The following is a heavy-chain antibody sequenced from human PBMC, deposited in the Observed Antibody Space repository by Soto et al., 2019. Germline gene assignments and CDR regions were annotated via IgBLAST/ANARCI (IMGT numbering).Heavy chain of an antibody. CDR2: INHSGST. Sequence: QVQLQQWGAGLLKPSETLSLTCAVYGGSFSGYYWSWIRQPPVKGLEWIGEINHSGSTNYNPSLKSRVNISVDTSKNQFAMKLSSVTAADTAVYYCARGYGYYYGSGSFTRWFDPWVQGTLVTVSS. D-gene: IGHD3-10*01. CDR3: ARGYGYYYGSGSFTRWFDP. V-gene: IGHV4-34*01. J-gene: IGHJ5*02. CDR1: GGSFSGYY.